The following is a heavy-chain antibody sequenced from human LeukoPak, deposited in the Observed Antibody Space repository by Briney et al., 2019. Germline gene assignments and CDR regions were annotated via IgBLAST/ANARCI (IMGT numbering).Heavy chain of an antibody. CDR2: INSDGSST. Sequence: PGGSLRLSCAASGFTFSSYWMHWVRQAPGKGLVWVSRINSDGSSTSYADSVKGRFTISRDNAKNTLYLQMNSLRAEDTAVYYCAREGYCSSTSCYGDAFDIWGQGTMVTVSS. V-gene: IGHV3-74*01. CDR3: AREGYCSSTSCYGDAFDI. CDR1: GFTFSSYW. D-gene: IGHD2-2*01. J-gene: IGHJ3*02.